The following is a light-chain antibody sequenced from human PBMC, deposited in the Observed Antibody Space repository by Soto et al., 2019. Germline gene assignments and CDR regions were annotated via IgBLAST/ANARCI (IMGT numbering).Light chain of an antibody. CDR3: SSYTSSSTL. V-gene: IGLV2-18*02. J-gene: IGLJ1*01. Sequence: QSALTQPPSVSGSPGQSVTSSCTGTSSDVDSYNRVSWYQQPPGTAPKLMIYEVSNRPSGVPDRFSGSKSGNTASLTISGLQAEDEADYYCSSYTSSSTLFGTGTKLTVL. CDR1: SSDVDSYNR. CDR2: EVS.